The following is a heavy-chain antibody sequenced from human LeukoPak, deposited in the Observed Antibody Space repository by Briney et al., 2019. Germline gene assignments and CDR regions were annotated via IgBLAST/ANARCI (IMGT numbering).Heavy chain of an antibody. Sequence: GGSLRLSCAASGFTFSNYWMHWVRQAPGKGLVWVSRTNTDASSTTYADSVKGRFTISRDNAKNTLYLQMNSLRAEDTAVYYCARDSAYCGGDCYLFDIWGQGTMVTVSS. CDR2: TNTDASST. V-gene: IGHV3-74*01. CDR1: GFTFSNYW. D-gene: IGHD2-21*01. CDR3: ARDSAYCGGDCYLFDI. J-gene: IGHJ3*02.